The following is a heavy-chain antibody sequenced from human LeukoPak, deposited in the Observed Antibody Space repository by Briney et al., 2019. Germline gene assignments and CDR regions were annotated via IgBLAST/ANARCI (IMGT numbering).Heavy chain of an antibody. CDR1: GFTFSTYA. J-gene: IGHJ4*02. CDR3: AKAPVGWLRPLDY. Sequence: GGSLRLPCAASGFTFSTYAVSWVRQAPGKGLEWVSGNSASGETTYYADSVKGRFTISRDNSRNTLHLQMNSLRVEDTAVYYCAKAPVGWLRPLDYWGQGTLVTVSS. CDR2: NSASGETT. D-gene: IGHD5-12*01. V-gene: IGHV3-23*01.